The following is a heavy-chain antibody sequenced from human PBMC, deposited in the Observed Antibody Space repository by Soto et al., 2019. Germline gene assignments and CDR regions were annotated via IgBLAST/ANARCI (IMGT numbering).Heavy chain of an antibody. CDR1: GFTFSSYE. V-gene: IGHV3-48*03. D-gene: IGHD1-26*01. CDR3: ARETEWDLLFNDAFDI. CDR2: ISRSGDTI. Sequence: EGQLVESGGGLVQPGGSLRLSCAASGFTFSSYEMNWVRQAPGKGLEWISYISRSGDTIYHADSVKGRFTISRDNAKNSLYLQMHSLRVEDTALYYCARETEWDLLFNDAFDIWGQGTMVTVSS. J-gene: IGHJ3*02.